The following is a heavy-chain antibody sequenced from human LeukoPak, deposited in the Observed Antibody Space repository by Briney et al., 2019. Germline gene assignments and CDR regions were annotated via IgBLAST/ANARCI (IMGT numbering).Heavy chain of an antibody. CDR3: ARDLYYGDYAFDY. Sequence: PGRSLRLSCAASGFTFSSYEMNWVRQAPGKGLEWVSYISSSGSTIYYADSVKGRFTISRDNAKNSLYLQMNSLRAEDTAVYYCARDLYYGDYAFDYWGQGTLVTVSS. V-gene: IGHV3-48*03. CDR2: ISSSGSTI. D-gene: IGHD4-17*01. J-gene: IGHJ4*02. CDR1: GFTFSSYE.